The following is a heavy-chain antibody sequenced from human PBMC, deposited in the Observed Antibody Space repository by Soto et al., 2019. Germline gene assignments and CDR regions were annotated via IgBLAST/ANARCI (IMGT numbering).Heavy chain of an antibody. J-gene: IGHJ6*01. D-gene: IGHD3-9*01. V-gene: IGHV1-69*13. Sequence: AVKVSCKASGGTFSSYAISWVRQAPGQGLEWMGGIIPIFGTANYAQKFQGRVTITADESTSTAYMELSSLRSEDTAVYYCARAEDYDILTGNAVYYYYAMAAWGLETTVTVSS. CDR2: IIPIFGTA. CDR1: GGTFSSYA. CDR3: ARAEDYDILTGNAVYYYYAMAA.